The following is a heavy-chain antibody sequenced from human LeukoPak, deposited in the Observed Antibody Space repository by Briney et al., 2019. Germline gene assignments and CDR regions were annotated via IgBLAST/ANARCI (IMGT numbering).Heavy chain of an antibody. D-gene: IGHD1-26*01. V-gene: IGHV1-2*02. Sequence: ASVKVSCKASGYTFTGYYMHWVRQAPGQGLEWMGWINPNSGGTNYAQKFQGRVTMTRDTSISTAYMELSRLRSDDTAVYYCARGRIVGATLSAFDIWGQGTMVTVSS. CDR3: ARGRIVGATLSAFDI. J-gene: IGHJ3*02. CDR1: GYTFTGYY. CDR2: INPNSGGT.